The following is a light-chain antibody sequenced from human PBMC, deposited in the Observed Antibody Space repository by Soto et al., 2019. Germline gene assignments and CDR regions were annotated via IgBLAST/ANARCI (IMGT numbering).Light chain of an antibody. Sequence: IQLTQSPSSLSASVGDRVAITCRASQDIYIYLAWYQQEPGKAPKLLIHAASTLQSGVPSRFSGSGSGTDFTLIISSPQPEDFATYYCQQVYAYPSTFGGGTKVEVK. CDR2: AAS. J-gene: IGKJ4*01. CDR3: QQVYAYPST. CDR1: QDIYIY. V-gene: IGKV1-9*01.